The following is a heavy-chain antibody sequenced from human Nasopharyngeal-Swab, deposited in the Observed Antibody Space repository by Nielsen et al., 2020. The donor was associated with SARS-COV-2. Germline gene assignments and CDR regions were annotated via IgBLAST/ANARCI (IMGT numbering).Heavy chain of an antibody. J-gene: IGHJ4*02. CDR2: IYYSGST. CDR3: ARHEGHEDYFDY. Sequence: WIRQPPGKGLGWIGSIYYSGSTYYNPSLKSRVTISVDTSKNQFSLKLSSVTAADTAVYYCARHEGHEDYFDYWGQGTLVTVSS. V-gene: IGHV4-39*01.